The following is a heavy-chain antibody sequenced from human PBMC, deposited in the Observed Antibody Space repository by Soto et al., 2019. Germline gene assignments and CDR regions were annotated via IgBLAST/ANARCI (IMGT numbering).Heavy chain of an antibody. CDR2: IYPGDSDT. CDR1: GYSFTSDW. V-gene: IGHV5-51*01. Sequence: GESLKISCKGSGYSFTSDWIGWVRQMPVKGLEWMGIIYPGDSDTRYSPSFQGQVTISADKSISTAYLQWSSLKASDTAMYYCARHKGIAAASGFAGWFDAWCQGTLVTVSS. J-gene: IGHJ5*02. CDR3: ARHKGIAAASGFAGWFDA. D-gene: IGHD6-13*01.